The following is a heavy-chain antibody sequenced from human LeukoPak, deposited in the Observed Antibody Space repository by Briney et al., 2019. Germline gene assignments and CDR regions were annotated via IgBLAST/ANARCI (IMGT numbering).Heavy chain of an antibody. CDR3: ARAKLYYDSSGYMSRFAFDI. CDR2: INPNSGGT. Sequence: ASVKVSCKASGYTFTGYYMHWVRQAPGQGLEWMGWINPNSGGTNYARKFQGWVTMTRDTSISTAYMELSRLRSDDTAVYYCARAKLYYDSSGYMSRFAFDIWGQGTMVTVSS. J-gene: IGHJ3*02. D-gene: IGHD3-22*01. CDR1: GYTFTGYY. V-gene: IGHV1-2*04.